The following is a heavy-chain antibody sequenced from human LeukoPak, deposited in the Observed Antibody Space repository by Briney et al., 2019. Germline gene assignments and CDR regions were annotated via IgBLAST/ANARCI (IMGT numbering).Heavy chain of an antibody. CDR1: GYIFTNNW. V-gene: IGHV5-51*01. J-gene: IGHJ4*02. CDR2: IYPGDSHT. CDR3: ARHPDY. Sequence: GESLKISCKASGYIFTNNWIGWVRQKPGKGLEWMGFIYPGDSHTRYDPTFEGQVTISADKSISTAYLQWSSLKASDTAMYYCARHPDYWGQGTLVTVSS.